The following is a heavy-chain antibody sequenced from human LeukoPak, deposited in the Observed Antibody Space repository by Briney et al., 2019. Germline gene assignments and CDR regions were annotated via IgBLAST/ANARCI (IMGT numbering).Heavy chain of an antibody. CDR3: ARVGGLPEVPFDY. CDR2: LHPSGGST. J-gene: IGHJ4*02. CDR1: VYTFTSYY. Sequence: ASVKVSRTSSVYTFTSYYMHWVRQSPGQRLGWLGILHPSGGSTSYAKKFQGRVTMPSDTSMCAVYRELSSLRSEESAVYYCARVGGLPEVPFDYGGEGTLVTVSS. V-gene: IGHV1-46*01. D-gene: IGHD2-2*01.